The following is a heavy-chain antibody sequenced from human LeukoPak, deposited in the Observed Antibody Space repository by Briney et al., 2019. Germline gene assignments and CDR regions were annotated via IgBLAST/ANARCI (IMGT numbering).Heavy chain of an antibody. D-gene: IGHD4-17*01. CDR3: ARFSGDFVNHWYFDL. Sequence: GGSLRLSCAASGFTVSSTYMSWVRQAPGKGLEWVSVMYGSGGTYYADSMKGRFTISRDNSKNTLYLQMNSLRAEDTAVYYCARFSGDFVNHWYFDLWGRGTLVTVSS. J-gene: IGHJ2*01. CDR2: MYGSGGT. CDR1: GFTVSSTY. V-gene: IGHV3-53*01.